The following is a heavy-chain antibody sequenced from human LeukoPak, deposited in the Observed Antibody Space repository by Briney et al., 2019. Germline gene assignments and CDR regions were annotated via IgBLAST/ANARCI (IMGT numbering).Heavy chain of an antibody. CDR3: ASGTTDIVAVPATLRNYYFDY. CDR2: IIPMFGTA. V-gene: IGHV1-69*05. CDR1: GGTFSSYE. J-gene: IGHJ4*02. Sequence: SVKVSCKASGGTFSSYEISWVRQAPGQGLEWMGGIIPMFGTAKYAQKFQGRVTITTDKSTSTAYMELSSLRSEDTAVYYCASGTTDIVAVPATLRNYYFDYWGQGTLVTVSS. D-gene: IGHD2-2*01.